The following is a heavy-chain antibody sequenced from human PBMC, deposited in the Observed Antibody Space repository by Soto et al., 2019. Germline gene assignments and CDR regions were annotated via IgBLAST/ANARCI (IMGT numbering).Heavy chain of an antibody. CDR1: GYTFTGYY. V-gene: IGHV1-2*02. CDR3: ALPPACATNSCPSCNYAVDY. Sequence: SVKVSCKASGYTFTGYYMHWVRQAPGQGLEWMGWINPNSGGTKYAQKFQGRVTLTRDTSLSTAYMELNSLRSDDTAVYYCALPPACATNSCPSCNYAVDYWG. J-gene: IGHJ4*01. D-gene: IGHD4-4*01. CDR2: INPNSGGT.